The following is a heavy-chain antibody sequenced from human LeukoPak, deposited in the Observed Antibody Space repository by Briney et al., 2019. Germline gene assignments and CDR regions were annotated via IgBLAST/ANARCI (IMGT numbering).Heavy chain of an antibody. J-gene: IGHJ6*03. V-gene: IGHV3-7*01. CDR3: AREYCSSTNCYFKIYYYMDV. Sequence: GGSLRLSCEASGSTFSRFWMSWVRQAPGRGREWVANIQQDGSQKFYVDSVKGRFTISRDNAKNSLYLQMNSLRVEDTAVYYCAREYCSSTNCYFKIYYYMDVWGKGTTVTVSS. D-gene: IGHD2-2*01. CDR2: IQQDGSQK. CDR1: GSTFSRFW.